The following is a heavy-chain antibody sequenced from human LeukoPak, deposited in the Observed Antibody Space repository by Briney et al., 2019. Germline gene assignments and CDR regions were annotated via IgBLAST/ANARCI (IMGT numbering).Heavy chain of an antibody. CDR2: IYHSGST. Sequence: SETLSLTCTVSGGSISGYYWSWIRQPPGKGLEYIGYIYHSGSTYYNPSLKSRVTISVDRSKNQFSLKLSSVTAADTAVYYCARYRDDSSGYVDYWGQGTLVTVSS. D-gene: IGHD3-22*01. V-gene: IGHV4-59*12. J-gene: IGHJ4*02. CDR3: ARYRDDSSGYVDY. CDR1: GGSISGYY.